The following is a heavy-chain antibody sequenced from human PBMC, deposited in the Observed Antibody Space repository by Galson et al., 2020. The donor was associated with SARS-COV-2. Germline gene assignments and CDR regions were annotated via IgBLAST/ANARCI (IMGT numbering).Heavy chain of an antibody. J-gene: IGHJ4*02. D-gene: IGHD6-19*01. Sequence: GGSLRLSCAASGFTFSNAWMSWVRQAPGKGLEWVGRIKSKTDGGTTDYAAPVKGRFTISRDDSKNTLYLQMNSLKTEDTAVYYCTITQWLVRLVGYWGQGTLVTVSS. CDR2: IKSKTDGGTT. CDR1: GFTFSNAW. V-gene: IGHV3-15*01. CDR3: TITQWLVRLVGY.